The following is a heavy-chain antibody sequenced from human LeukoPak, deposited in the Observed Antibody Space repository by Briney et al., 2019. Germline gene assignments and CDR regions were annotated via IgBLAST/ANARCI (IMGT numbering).Heavy chain of an antibody. CDR2: IAHDGTR. J-gene: IGHJ4*02. CDR1: GGFINGYNY. Sequence: SETLTLTCGASGGFINGYNYLSCVRQAPGRGLEWIGEIAHDGTRNYNSSLRSRVAMSFDRANNYFSLSLTAVTAADTAFYYCTRDNGRFCHFEFWGQGVLVTVSS. CDR3: TRDNGRFCHFEF. D-gene: IGHD2-8*01. V-gene: IGHV4-4*02.